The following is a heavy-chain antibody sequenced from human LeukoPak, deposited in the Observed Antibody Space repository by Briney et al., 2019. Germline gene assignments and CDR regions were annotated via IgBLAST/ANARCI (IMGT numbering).Heavy chain of an antibody. Sequence: PGGSLRLSCAVSGFTFSSYAMNWVRQAPGKGLEWVSAISGSGSGSGSSTYYADSVKGRFTISRDNSKNTLYLQVNSLRAEDTAVYFCAKEPTSRGSVRGYFDLWGRGTLVTVPS. CDR1: GFTFSSYA. D-gene: IGHD5/OR15-5a*01. CDR2: ISGSGSGSGSST. V-gene: IGHV3-23*01. CDR3: AKEPTSRGSVRGYFDL. J-gene: IGHJ2*01.